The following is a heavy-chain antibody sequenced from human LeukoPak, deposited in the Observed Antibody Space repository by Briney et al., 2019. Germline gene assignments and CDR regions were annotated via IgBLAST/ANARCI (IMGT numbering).Heavy chain of an antibody. CDR3: ARDPQQLDYFDY. J-gene: IGHJ4*02. Sequence: GASVKVSCKASGYTFAGYYMHWVRQAPGQGLEWMGRINPNSGGTNYAQKFQGRVTMTRDTSISTAYMELSRLRSDDTAVYYCARDPQQLDYFDYWGQGTLVTVSS. V-gene: IGHV1-2*06. CDR1: GYTFAGYY. D-gene: IGHD6-13*01. CDR2: INPNSGGT.